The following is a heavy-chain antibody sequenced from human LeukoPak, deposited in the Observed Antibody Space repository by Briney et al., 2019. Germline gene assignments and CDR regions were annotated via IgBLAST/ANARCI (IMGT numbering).Heavy chain of an antibody. Sequence: ASVKVSCKASGYTFTSYGISWVRQAPGQGLEWMGWISAYNGNTNYAQKLQGRVTMTTDTSTSTAYMELRSLRSDDTAVYYCAREIIGHSYGTFQPDAFDIWGQGTMVTVSS. D-gene: IGHD5-18*01. CDR3: AREIIGHSYGTFQPDAFDI. J-gene: IGHJ3*02. CDR2: ISAYNGNT. V-gene: IGHV1-18*01. CDR1: GYTFTSYG.